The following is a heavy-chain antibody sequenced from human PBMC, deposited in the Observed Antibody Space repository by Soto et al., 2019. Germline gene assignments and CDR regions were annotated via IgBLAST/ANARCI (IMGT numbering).Heavy chain of an antibody. CDR1: GFTFSDYY. CDR3: ARSEASSGYYEDAFDI. V-gene: IGHV3-11*01. CDR2: ISSSGSTI. D-gene: IGHD3-22*01. J-gene: IGHJ3*02. Sequence: QVQLVESGGGLVKPGGSLRLSCAASGFTFSDYYMSWIRQAPGKGLEWVSYISSSGSTIYYADSVKGRFTIARNNAKNALYLQMNSLRAEDTAVYYCARSEASSGYYEDAFDIWGQGTMFTVSS.